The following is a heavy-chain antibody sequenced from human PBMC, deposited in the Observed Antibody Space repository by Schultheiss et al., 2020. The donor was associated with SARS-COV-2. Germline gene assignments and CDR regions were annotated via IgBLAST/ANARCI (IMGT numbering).Heavy chain of an antibody. CDR2: IRSKANSYAT. Sequence: GGSLRLSCAASGFTFSGSAMHWVRQASGKGLVWVGRIRSKANSYATAYAASVKGRFTISRDDSKNTAFLQMNSLRAEDTAVYYCTSLSAGTHFDYWGQGTLVTVSS. D-gene: IGHD6-19*01. CDR1: GFTFSGSA. J-gene: IGHJ4*02. V-gene: IGHV3-73*01. CDR3: TSLSAGTHFDY.